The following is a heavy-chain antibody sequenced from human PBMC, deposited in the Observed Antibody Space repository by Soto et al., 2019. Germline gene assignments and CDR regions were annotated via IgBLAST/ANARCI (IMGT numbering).Heavy chain of an antibody. CDR1: GGTFSSYA. V-gene: IGHV1-69*13. Sequence: GASVKVSCKASGGTFSSYAISWVRQAPGQWLEWMGGIIPIFGTANYAQKFQGRVTITADESTSTAYMELSSLRSEDTAVYYCARVGDRLGVYYYYGMDVWGQGTTVTVSS. CDR2: IIPIFGTA. D-gene: IGHD3-10*01. J-gene: IGHJ6*02. CDR3: ARVGDRLGVYYYYGMDV.